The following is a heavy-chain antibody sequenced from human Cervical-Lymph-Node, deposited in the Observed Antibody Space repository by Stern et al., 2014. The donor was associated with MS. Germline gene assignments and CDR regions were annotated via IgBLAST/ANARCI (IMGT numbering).Heavy chain of an antibody. D-gene: IGHD3-16*01. Sequence: EVQLVESGGGLVKPGGSLRLSCAASGFTFSDAWLSWVRQAPGKGLEWVDRIKSKTDGGTADYAAPVKGRFTISRDDSKNTLYLQMNSLKAEDTALYYCTTLYDMGYWGQGTLVTVSS. CDR1: GFTFSDAW. J-gene: IGHJ4*02. CDR3: TTLYDMGY. CDR2: IKSKTDGGTA. V-gene: IGHV3-15*01.